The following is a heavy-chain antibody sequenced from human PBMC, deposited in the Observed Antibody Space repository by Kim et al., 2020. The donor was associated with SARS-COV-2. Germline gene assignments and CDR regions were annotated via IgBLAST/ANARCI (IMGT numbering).Heavy chain of an antibody. CDR2: IYYSGST. Sequence: SETLSLTCTVSGGSISSSSYYWGWIRQPPGKGLEWIGSIYYSGSTYYNPSLKSRATISVDTSKNQFSLKLSSVTAADTAVYHCARLIRGGWYAFDIWGQGTMVTVSS. J-gene: IGHJ3*02. CDR1: GGSISSSSYY. CDR3: ARLIRGGWYAFDI. V-gene: IGHV4-39*01. D-gene: IGHD6-19*01.